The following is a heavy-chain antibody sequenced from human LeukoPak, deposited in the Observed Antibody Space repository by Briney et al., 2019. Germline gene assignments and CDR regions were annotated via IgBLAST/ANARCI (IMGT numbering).Heavy chain of an antibody. Sequence: GASVKVSCKASGYTFTGYYMHWVRQAPGQGLEWMGWINPNRGGTNYAQKFQGRVTMTRDTSISTAYMELSRLRSDDTAVYYCAREGIDYGDYPFDYWGQGTLVTVSS. CDR1: GYTFTGYY. D-gene: IGHD4-17*01. J-gene: IGHJ4*02. CDR3: AREGIDYGDYPFDY. CDR2: INPNRGGT. V-gene: IGHV1-2*02.